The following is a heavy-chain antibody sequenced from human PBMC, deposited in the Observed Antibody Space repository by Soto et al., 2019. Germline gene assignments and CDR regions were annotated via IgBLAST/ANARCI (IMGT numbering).Heavy chain of an antibody. J-gene: IGHJ4*02. Sequence: SQTLSLTCAISGDSVSSTSAAWNWIRHSPSRGLEWLGRTYYRSKWYNDYAVSMRSRITINPDTTKNQFSLQLNSATPEDTAVDYCAAGRFGDCGEGTLVTVSS. CDR3: AAGRFGD. D-gene: IGHD6-13*01. V-gene: IGHV6-1*01. CDR2: TYYRSKWYN. CDR1: GDSVSSTSAA.